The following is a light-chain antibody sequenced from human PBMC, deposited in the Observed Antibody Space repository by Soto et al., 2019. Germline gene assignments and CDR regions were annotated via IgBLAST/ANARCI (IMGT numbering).Light chain of an antibody. V-gene: IGLV2-14*01. CDR2: DVS. CDR1: SSDVGGYNY. J-gene: IGLJ1*01. Sequence: QSALTQPASVSGSPGQSITISCTGTSSDVGGYNYVSWYQQHPGKAPKLMIYDVSNRPSGFANRFSGSKSGNTASLTISGIQAEDEADYYCSSYTSSSFYVFGTGTKVTVL. CDR3: SSYTSSSFYV.